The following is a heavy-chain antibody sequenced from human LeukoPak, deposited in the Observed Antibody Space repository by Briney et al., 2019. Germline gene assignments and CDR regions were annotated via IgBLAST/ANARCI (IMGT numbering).Heavy chain of an antibody. CDR3: ARTSGSYLKWFDP. CDR2: TYYSGST. V-gene: IGHV4-39*01. Sequence: SETLSLTCTVSGGSISSSSYYSGCIRQPPGKGLEWIGSTYYSGSTYYNPSLKSRVTISVDTSKNQFSLKLSSVTATDTAVYYCARTSGSYLKWFDPWGQGTLVTVSS. D-gene: IGHD3-10*01. J-gene: IGHJ5*02. CDR1: GGSISSSSYY.